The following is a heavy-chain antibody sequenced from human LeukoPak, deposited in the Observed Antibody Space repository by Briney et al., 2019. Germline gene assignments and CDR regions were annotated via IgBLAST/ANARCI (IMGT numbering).Heavy chain of an antibody. CDR3: ATIPWIQLWSPHDAFDI. J-gene: IGHJ3*02. V-gene: IGHV3-48*03. Sequence: PGGSLRLSCAASGFTFSSYEMNWVRQAPGKGLEWVSYISSSGSTIYYADSVKGRFTISRDNAKNSLYLQMNSLRAEDTAVYYCATIPWIQLWSPHDAFDIWGQGTMVTVSS. D-gene: IGHD5-18*01. CDR2: ISSSGSTI. CDR1: GFTFSSYE.